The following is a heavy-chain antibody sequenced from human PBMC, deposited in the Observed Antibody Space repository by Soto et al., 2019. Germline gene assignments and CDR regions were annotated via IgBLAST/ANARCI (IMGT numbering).Heavy chain of an antibody. D-gene: IGHD5-12*01. Sequence: QVQLVQSGAEVKKPGASVKVSCKASGYTFTSYYMHWVRQAPGQGLEWMGIINPSGGSTSYAQKFQGRVTMTRDTSTSTVYMELSSLRSEDTAVYYCARVRRDGYNSPYYGMDVWGQGTTVTVSS. V-gene: IGHV1-46*03. CDR3: ARVRRDGYNSPYYGMDV. J-gene: IGHJ6*02. CDR1: GYTFTSYY. CDR2: INPSGGST.